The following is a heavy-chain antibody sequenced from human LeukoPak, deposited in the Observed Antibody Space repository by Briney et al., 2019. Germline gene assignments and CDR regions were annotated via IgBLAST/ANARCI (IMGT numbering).Heavy chain of an antibody. Sequence: GGSLRLSCAASGFTFSSYDMHWVRQATGKGLEWVSAIGTAGDTYYPGSVKGRFTISRENAKNSWYLQMNSLRAGDTAVYYCARGGGHSSSWYYNYYGMDVWGQGTTVTVSS. D-gene: IGHD6-13*01. J-gene: IGHJ6*02. CDR3: ARGGGHSSSWYYNYYGMDV. V-gene: IGHV3-13*01. CDR2: IGTAGDT. CDR1: GFTFSSYD.